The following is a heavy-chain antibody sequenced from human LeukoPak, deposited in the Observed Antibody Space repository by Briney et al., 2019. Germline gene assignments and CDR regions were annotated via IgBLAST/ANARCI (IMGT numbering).Heavy chain of an antibody. Sequence: GGSLRLSCAASGFTFDDYAMHWVRQAPGKGLEWVSGISWNSGSIGYADSVKGRFTISRDNAKNSLYLQMNSLRAEDTALYYCARSGDIAVAGYFDYWGQGTLVTVSS. J-gene: IGHJ4*02. V-gene: IGHV3-9*01. CDR1: GFTFDDYA. CDR3: ARSGDIAVAGYFDY. CDR2: ISWNSGSI. D-gene: IGHD6-19*01.